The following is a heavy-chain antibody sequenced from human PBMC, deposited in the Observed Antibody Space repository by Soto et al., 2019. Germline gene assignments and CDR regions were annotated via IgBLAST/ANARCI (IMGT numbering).Heavy chain of an antibody. D-gene: IGHD2-15*01. CDR2: ISGSGGST. J-gene: IGHJ1*01. V-gene: IGHV3-23*01. Sequence: GSLILSCASAGFTFSRYAMSWVRQAPGKGLEWVSAISGSGGSTYYADSVKGRFTISRDNSKNTLYLQMNSLRAEDTAVYYCAKDMYCSGGSCYPAEYFQHWGQGTLVTVPS. CDR3: AKDMYCSGGSCYPAEYFQH. CDR1: GFTFSRYA.